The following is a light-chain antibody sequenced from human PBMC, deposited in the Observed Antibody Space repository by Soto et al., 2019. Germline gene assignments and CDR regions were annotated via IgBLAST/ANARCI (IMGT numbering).Light chain of an antibody. CDR3: SSYTTRNTEV. CDR2: DVT. V-gene: IGLV2-14*03. Sequence: QSALTQPASVSGSPGQSISISCIGTSSDVGAFNYVSWYQHQPGKPPQLIIYDVTSRPSGVSNRFSASKSGNTASLTISGPQADDEADYYCSSYTTRNTEVFGTGTKVTVL. CDR1: SSDVGAFNY. J-gene: IGLJ1*01.